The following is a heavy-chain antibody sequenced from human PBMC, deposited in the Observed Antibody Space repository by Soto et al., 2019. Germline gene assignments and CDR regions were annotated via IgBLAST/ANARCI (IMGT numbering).Heavy chain of an antibody. D-gene: IGHD1-26*01. CDR2: ISSSSSTI. J-gene: IGHJ3*02. CDR1: GFTFSSYS. CDR3: ARPWDGAEDAFDI. Sequence: PGGSLRLSCAASGFTFSSYSMNWVRQAPGKGLEWVSYISSSSSTIYYADSVKGRFTISRDNAKNSLYLQMNSLRAEDTAVYYCARPWDGAEDAFDIWGQGTMVTVSS. V-gene: IGHV3-48*01.